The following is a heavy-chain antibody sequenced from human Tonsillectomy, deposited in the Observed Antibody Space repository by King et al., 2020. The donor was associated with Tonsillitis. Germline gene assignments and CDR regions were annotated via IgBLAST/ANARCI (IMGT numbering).Heavy chain of an antibody. D-gene: IGHD3-10*01. CDR1: GFTFDDYA. CDR2: ISWNSGII. V-gene: IGHV3-9*01. CDR3: AKDKESPVSGDGFDI. J-gene: IGHJ3*02. Sequence: VQLVESGGGLVQPGRSLRLSCAASGFTFDDYAMHWVRQAPGKGLEWVSGISWNSGIIDYADSVKGRFTISRDNAKNSLYLQMNGLRAEDTALYYCAKDKESPVSGDGFDIWGQGTMVTVSS.